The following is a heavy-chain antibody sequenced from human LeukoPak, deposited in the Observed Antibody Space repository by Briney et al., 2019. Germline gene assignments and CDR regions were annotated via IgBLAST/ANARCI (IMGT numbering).Heavy chain of an antibody. V-gene: IGHV3-7*03. CDR3: ARNVGRFRFDY. CDR1: GFTFSTYW. Sequence: GGSLRLSCAASGFTFSTYWMDWVRQAPGKGLEWVANIKEDGSEKYYEDSVKGRFTISRDNAKNSLYLQMNSLRAEDTAVYYCARNVGRFRFDYWGQGTLVTVSS. J-gene: IGHJ4*02. CDR2: IKEDGSEK. D-gene: IGHD2-15*01.